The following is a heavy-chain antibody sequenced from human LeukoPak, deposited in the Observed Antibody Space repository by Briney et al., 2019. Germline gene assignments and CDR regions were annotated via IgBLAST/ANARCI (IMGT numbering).Heavy chain of an antibody. J-gene: IGHJ4*02. CDR3: ARDLTTVTGFDY. V-gene: IGHV3-66*01. D-gene: IGHD4-17*01. CDR1: GFTVSSNY. CDR2: IYGGGST. Sequence: PGGSLRLSCTVSGFTVSSNYMSWVRQAPGKGLEWVSVIYGGGSTYYADSVKGRFTISRDNSKNTLYLQMNSLRAEDTAVYYCARDLTTVTGFDYWGQGTLVTVSS.